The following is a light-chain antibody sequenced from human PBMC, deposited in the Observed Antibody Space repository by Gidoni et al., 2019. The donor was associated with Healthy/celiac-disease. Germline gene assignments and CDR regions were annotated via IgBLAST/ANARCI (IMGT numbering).Light chain of an antibody. Sequence: SYELTQPPSVSVSPGQTARITCSGDQLGDKYACWYQQKPAQSPVLVIYQDSKRPSGIPERFSGSNSGNTATLTISGTQAMDEADYYCQAWDSSTNYVFGTGTKVTVL. CDR2: QDS. CDR3: QAWDSSTNYV. J-gene: IGLJ1*01. V-gene: IGLV3-1*01. CDR1: QLGDKY.